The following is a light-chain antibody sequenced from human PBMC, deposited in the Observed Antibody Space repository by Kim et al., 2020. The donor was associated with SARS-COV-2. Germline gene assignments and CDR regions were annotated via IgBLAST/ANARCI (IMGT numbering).Light chain of an antibody. CDR1: QSVLYSSNNKNY. CDR2: WAS. Sequence: DIVMTQSPDSLAVSLGERATINCKSSQSVLYSSNNKNYLAWYQQKPGQPPNLLIYWASTRESGVPDRFSGGGSGTDFTLTISSLQAEDVAVYYCQQYYITPPTFGQGTKLEI. V-gene: IGKV4-1*01. J-gene: IGKJ2*01. CDR3: QQYYITPPT.